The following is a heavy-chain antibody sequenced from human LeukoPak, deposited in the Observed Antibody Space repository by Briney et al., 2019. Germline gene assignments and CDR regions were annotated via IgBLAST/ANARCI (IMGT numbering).Heavy chain of an antibody. J-gene: IGHJ4*02. D-gene: IGHD5-12*01. CDR2: IYYSGST. V-gene: IGHV4-59*01. CDR3: ARTVGLRANLFDY. Sequence: PSETLSLTCTVSGGSISSYYWSWIRQPPGKGLEWIGYIYYSGSTNYNPSLKSRVTISVDTSKNQFSLKLSSVTAADTAVYYCARTVGLRANLFDYWGQGTLVAVSS. CDR1: GGSISSYY.